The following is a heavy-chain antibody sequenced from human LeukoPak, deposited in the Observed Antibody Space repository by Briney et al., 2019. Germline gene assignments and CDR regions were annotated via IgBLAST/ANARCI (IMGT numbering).Heavy chain of an antibody. CDR1: GYTFTGYY. V-gene: IGHV1-2*02. J-gene: IGHJ4*02. CDR3: ARATTNYYGSGKY. CDR2: INPNSGGT. Sequence: ASVKVSCKASGYTFTGYYMHWVRQAPGQGPEWMGWINPNSGGTIYAQKFQGRVIMTRDTSISTAYMELSRLRSDDTAVYYCARATTNYYGSGKYWGQGTLVTVSS. D-gene: IGHD3-10*01.